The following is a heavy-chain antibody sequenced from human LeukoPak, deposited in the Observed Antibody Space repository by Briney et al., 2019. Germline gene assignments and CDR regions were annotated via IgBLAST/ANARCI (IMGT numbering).Heavy chain of an antibody. V-gene: IGHV3-23*01. CDR2: ISNTGGSRT. J-gene: IGHJ4*02. CDR3: ARDSGHHYDQLDC. Sequence: PGGSLRLSCAASGFSFNTYAMSWVRQAPGKGLEWVSAISNTGGSRTSYADSVQGRFIISRDDAKNSLYLQMNSLRDEDTAVYYCARDSGHHYDQLDCWGQGTLVTVSS. D-gene: IGHD3-22*01. CDR1: GFSFNTYA.